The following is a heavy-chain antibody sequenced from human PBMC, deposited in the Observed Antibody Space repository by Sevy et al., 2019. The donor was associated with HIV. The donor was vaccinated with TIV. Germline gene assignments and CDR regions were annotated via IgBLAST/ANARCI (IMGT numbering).Heavy chain of an antibody. CDR3: AKDRESSPYFFDY. CDR1: GFTFNTYA. V-gene: IGHV3-23*01. D-gene: IGHD3-16*02. CDR2: ISGSGGTT. Sequence: EGSLRLSCAASGFTFNTYAMTWVRQAPGKGLEWVSEISGSGGTTYYADSVKGRFTISRDNSKNTLYLQMNSLRAEDTAVYYCAKDRESSPYFFDYWGQGTLVTVSS. J-gene: IGHJ4*02.